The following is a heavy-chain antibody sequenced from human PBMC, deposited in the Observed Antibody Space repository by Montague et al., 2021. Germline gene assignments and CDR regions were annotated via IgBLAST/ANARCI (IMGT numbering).Heavy chain of an antibody. CDR2: IYYSGNS. Sequence: SETLSLTCTVSGASITSNIYYWGWTRQSPGKGLEWIGSIYYSGNSFYQPSLKSRITMAVDTSKNLFSLKLSSVTAADTAIYYCAGVSSSWYVGWFDPWGQGTLVTVSS. CDR1: GASITSNIYY. CDR3: AGVSSSWYVGWFDP. D-gene: IGHD6-13*01. V-gene: IGHV4-39*07. J-gene: IGHJ5*02.